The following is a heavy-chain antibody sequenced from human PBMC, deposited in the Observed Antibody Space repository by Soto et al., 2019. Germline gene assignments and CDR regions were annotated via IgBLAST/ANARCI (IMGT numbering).Heavy chain of an antibody. CDR3: ARDRLYYYHSSGYTPRGDFDY. V-gene: IGHV1-69*01. CDR2: IIPIFGTA. Sequence: QVQLVQSGAEVKKPGSSVKVSCKASGGTFSSYAISWVRQAPGQGLEWMGGIIPIFGTANYAQKFQGRVTITADESTSTAYMELSSLRSEDTAVYYCARDRLYYYHSSGYTPRGDFDYWGQGTLVTVSS. J-gene: IGHJ4*02. CDR1: GGTFSSYA. D-gene: IGHD3-22*01.